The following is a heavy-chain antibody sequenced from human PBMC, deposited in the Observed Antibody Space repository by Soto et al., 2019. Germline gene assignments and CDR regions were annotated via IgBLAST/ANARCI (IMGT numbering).Heavy chain of an antibody. V-gene: IGHV3-49*04. J-gene: IGHJ6*02. CDR1: GFTFGDYA. Sequence: LRLSCTASGFTFGDYAMSWVRQAPGKGLEWVGFIRSKAYGGTTEYAASVKGRFTISRDDSKSIAYLQMNSLKTEDTAVYYCTRVSSHDFWSGYYPLYYGMDVWGQGTTVTVSS. CDR2: IRSKAYGGTT. CDR3: TRVSSHDFWSGYYPLYYGMDV. D-gene: IGHD3-3*01.